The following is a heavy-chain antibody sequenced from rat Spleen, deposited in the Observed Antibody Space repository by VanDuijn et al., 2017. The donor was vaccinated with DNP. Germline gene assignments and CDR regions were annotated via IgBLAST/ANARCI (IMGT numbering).Heavy chain of an antibody. CDR2: ISTSGGST. V-gene: IGHV5-46*01. D-gene: IGHD1-2*01. CDR3: TRDNYSGYMLYYYAMDA. Sequence: EVQLVESGGGLVQPGRSMKLSCTASGFTFSSFPMAWVRQAPTKGLEWVATISTSGGSTFYRHSVKCRFTISRDNAESTLYLKMNILKSEDTATYYCTRDNYSGYMLYYYAMDAWGQGTSVTVSS. CDR1: GFTFSSFP. J-gene: IGHJ4*01.